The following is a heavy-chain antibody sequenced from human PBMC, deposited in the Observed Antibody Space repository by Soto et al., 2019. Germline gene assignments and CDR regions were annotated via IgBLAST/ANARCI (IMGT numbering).Heavy chain of an antibody. CDR1: GGSFSGYY. CDR3: ARSGRWVRGVRYNWFDP. J-gene: IGHJ5*02. CDR2: INHSGST. V-gene: IGHV4-34*01. D-gene: IGHD3-10*01. Sequence: SDTLSLTCAVYGGSFSGYYWSWIRQPPGKGLEWIGEINHSGSTNYNPSLKSRVTISVDTSKNQFSLKLSSVTAADTAVYYCARSGRWVRGVRYNWFDPWGQGTLVTVSS.